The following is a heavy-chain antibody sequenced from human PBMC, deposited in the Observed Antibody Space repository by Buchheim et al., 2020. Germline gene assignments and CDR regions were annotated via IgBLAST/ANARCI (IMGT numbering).Heavy chain of an antibody. J-gene: IGHJ4*02. CDR2: IYSVGST. CDR1: GFTVSNNY. Sequence: EVQLVESGGNLVQPGGSLRLSCAASGFTVSNNYMSWVRQAPGKGLGWVSIIYSVGSTYYADSVKGRFTISRDNYKNTLYLQMNSLRAEDTAVYYCARGDNFGYWSYWGQGTL. D-gene: IGHD5-18*01. CDR3: ARGDNFGYWSY. V-gene: IGHV3-66*01.